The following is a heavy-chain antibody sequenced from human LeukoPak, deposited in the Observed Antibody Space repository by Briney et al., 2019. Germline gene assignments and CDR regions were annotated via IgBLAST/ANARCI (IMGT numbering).Heavy chain of an antibody. J-gene: IGHJ5*02. D-gene: IGHD6-19*01. CDR1: GFTFSSYA. CDR2: ITGSSGGT. CDR3: AKDRFGYSVGWFFDP. Sequence: GGSLRLSCAASGFTFSSYAMNWVRQAPGKGLEWVSGITGSSGGTYYADSVKGRFTISRDSSKNTVYLQMKSLRVEDTAVYYCAKDRFGYSVGWFFDPWGQGSLVTVSS. V-gene: IGHV3-23*01.